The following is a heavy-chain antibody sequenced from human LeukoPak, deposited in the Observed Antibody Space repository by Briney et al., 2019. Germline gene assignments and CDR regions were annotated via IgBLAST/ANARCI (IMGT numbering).Heavy chain of an antibody. V-gene: IGHV4-59*01. D-gene: IGHD3-22*01. CDR3: ARDYYDSSGYYYGDAFDI. CDR1: GGSISSYY. J-gene: IGHJ3*02. CDR2: IYYSGST. Sequence: SETLSLTCTVSGGSISSYYWSWIPQPPGKGLEWIGYIYYSGSTNYNPSLKSRVTISVDTSKNQFSLKLSSVTAADTAVYCCARDYYDSSGYYYGDAFDIWGQGTMVTVSS.